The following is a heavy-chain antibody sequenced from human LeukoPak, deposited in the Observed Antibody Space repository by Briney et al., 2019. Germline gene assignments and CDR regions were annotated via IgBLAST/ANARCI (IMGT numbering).Heavy chain of an antibody. J-gene: IGHJ4*02. Sequence: ASVKVSCKASGYTFTGYYMHWVRQAPGQALEGMGWINPNSGGTNYAQKFQGRVTMTRDTSISTAYMELSRLRSDDTAVYYCARGIAARRDPFDYWGQGTLVTVSS. V-gene: IGHV1-2*02. CDR3: ARGIAARRDPFDY. CDR2: INPNSGGT. D-gene: IGHD6-6*01. CDR1: GYTFTGYY.